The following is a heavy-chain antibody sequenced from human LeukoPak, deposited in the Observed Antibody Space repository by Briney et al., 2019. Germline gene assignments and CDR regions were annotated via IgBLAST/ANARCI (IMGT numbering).Heavy chain of an antibody. V-gene: IGHV5-51*01. J-gene: IGHJ4*02. CDR3: ARSDPAMLSGSY. D-gene: IGHD5-18*01. CDR1: GCSFTSYW. Sequence: GESLKISCKASGCSFTSYWIGRVRQMPGKGLEWMGIIYPGDSDTRYSPSFQGQVTISADRSISTAYVQWSSLKASDTAMYYCARSDPAMLSGSYWGQGTLVTVSS. CDR2: IYPGDSDT.